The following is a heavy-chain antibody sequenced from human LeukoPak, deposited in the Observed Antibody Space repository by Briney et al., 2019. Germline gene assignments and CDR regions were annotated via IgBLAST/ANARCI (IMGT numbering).Heavy chain of an antibody. Sequence: KPSETLSLTCTVSGGSIRSGLYYWGWIRQTPGKGLEWIASIFYSGSTYYNPSLKSRVTISVDTSKNQFSLKLSSVTAADTAVYYCARVSQTTVVTPDAFDIWGQGTMVTVSS. D-gene: IGHD4-23*01. J-gene: IGHJ3*02. V-gene: IGHV4-39*07. CDR2: IFYSGST. CDR1: GGSIRSGLYY. CDR3: ARVSQTTVVTPDAFDI.